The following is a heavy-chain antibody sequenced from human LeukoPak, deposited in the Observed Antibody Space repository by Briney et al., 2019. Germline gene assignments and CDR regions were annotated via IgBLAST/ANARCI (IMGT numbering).Heavy chain of an antibody. V-gene: IGHV4-59*01. CDR3: AKYLTVTQSKYYYYYMDV. D-gene: IGHD4-17*01. Sequence: SETLSLTCTVSGGSISSYYWSWIRQPPGKGLEWIGYIYYSGSTNYNPSLKSRVTISVDTSKNQFSLRLSSVTAADTAVYYCAKYLTVTQSKYYYYYMDVWGKGTTVTVSS. CDR1: GGSISSYY. CDR2: IYYSGST. J-gene: IGHJ6*03.